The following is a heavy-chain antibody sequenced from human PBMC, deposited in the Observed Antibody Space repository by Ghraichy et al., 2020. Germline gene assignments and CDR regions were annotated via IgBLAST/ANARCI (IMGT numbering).Heavy chain of an antibody. J-gene: IGHJ5*02. CDR1: GYTFTSYG. V-gene: IGHV1-18*01. CDR3: ARGFCSSTSCYVGYGDYVGVGADH. CDR2: ISAYNGNT. D-gene: IGHD2-2*01. Sequence: ASVKVSCKASGYTFTSYGISWVRQAPGQGLEWMGWISAYNGNTNYAQKLQGRVTMTTDTSTSTAYMELRSLRSDDTAVYYCARGFCSSTSCYVGYGDYVGVGADHWGQGTLVTVSS.